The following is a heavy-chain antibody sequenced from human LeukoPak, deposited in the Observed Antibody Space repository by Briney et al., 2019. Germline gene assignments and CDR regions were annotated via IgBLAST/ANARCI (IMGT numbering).Heavy chain of an antibody. J-gene: IGHJ5*02. CDR3: VRLSWELGDGGVT. Sequence: GGSLRLSCTASGFTFSSYWVHWVRQAPGKGLVWISRMNTDGSSTTYADSVKGRFTISRDNAKNTLYLHMNSLRAEDTAVYYCVRLSWELGDGGVTWGQGTLVTVSS. CDR1: GFTFSSYW. V-gene: IGHV3-74*01. CDR2: MNTDGSST. D-gene: IGHD1-26*01.